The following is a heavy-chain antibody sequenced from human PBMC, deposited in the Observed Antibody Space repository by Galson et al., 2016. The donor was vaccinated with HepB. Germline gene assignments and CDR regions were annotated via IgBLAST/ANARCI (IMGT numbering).Heavy chain of an antibody. V-gene: IGHV1-18*04. Sequence: SVKVSCKASGYAFSGYYLGWVRQAPGQGLEWVGWISAYNGKTNYAQNLQGRVTMTTDTSTSTAYMELRSLRSDDTAIYYCARDKLGYSWPPLFNYWGQGTLVTVSS. CDR3: ARDKLGYSWPPLFNY. J-gene: IGHJ4*02. CDR2: ISAYNGKT. D-gene: IGHD5-18*01. CDR1: GYAFSGYY.